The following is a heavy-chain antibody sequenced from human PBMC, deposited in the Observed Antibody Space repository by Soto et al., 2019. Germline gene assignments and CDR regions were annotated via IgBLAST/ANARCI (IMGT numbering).Heavy chain of an antibody. Sequence: SGGSLRLSCVASGITFRSYGMHWVRQAPGKGLEWVAVISYDGSNKYYADSVKGRFTISRDNSKNTLYLQMNSLRAEDTAVYYCAKDLIFGVVIGNQNHDAFDIWGQGTMVTVSS. D-gene: IGHD3-3*01. CDR3: AKDLIFGVVIGNQNHDAFDI. CDR2: ISYDGSNK. V-gene: IGHV3-30*18. J-gene: IGHJ3*02. CDR1: GITFRSYG.